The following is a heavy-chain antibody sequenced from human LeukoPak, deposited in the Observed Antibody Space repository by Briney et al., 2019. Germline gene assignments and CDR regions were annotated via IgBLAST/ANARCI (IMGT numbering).Heavy chain of an antibody. D-gene: IGHD2-2*01. Sequence: GGSLRLSCAASGFTFSSYDMHWVRQATGKGLEWVSGIGIAGDTYYRGSVKGRFTISRENAKNSLYLQMSSLRAGDTAVYYCARVSTSGYDICGRGTVVTVSS. J-gene: IGHJ3*02. CDR3: ARVSTSGYDI. CDR2: IGIAGDT. CDR1: GFTFSSYD. V-gene: IGHV3-13*01.